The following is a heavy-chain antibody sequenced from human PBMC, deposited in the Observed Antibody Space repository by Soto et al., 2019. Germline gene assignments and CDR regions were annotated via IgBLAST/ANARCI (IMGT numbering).Heavy chain of an antibody. CDR3: ARGRSRYCSGGSCYSRNNWFDP. J-gene: IGHJ5*02. Sequence: SETLSLTCAVYGGSFSGYYWSWIRQPPGKGLEWIGEINHSGSTNYNPSLKSRVTISVDTSKNQFSLKLSSVTAADTAVYYCARGRSRYCSGGSCYSRNNWFDPWGQGTLVTVSS. CDR1: GGSFSGYY. V-gene: IGHV4-34*01. D-gene: IGHD2-15*01. CDR2: INHSGST.